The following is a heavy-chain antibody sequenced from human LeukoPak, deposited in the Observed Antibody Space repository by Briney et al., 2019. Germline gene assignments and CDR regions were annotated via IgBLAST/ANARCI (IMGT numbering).Heavy chain of an antibody. Sequence: ASVKVSFKASGYTFTRYYMHWLRQAPGQGLEWMGWINPNSGGTKYAQKFQGRVTMTRDTSISTAYMELSRLRSDDTAVYYCATPAQNSGYDPWGQGTLVTVSS. D-gene: IGHD5-12*01. J-gene: IGHJ5*02. V-gene: IGHV1-2*02. CDR1: GYTFTRYY. CDR2: INPNSGGT. CDR3: ATPAQNSGYDP.